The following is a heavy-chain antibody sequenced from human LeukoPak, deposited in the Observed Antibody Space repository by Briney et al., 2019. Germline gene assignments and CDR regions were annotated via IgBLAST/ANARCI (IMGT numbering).Heavy chain of an antibody. D-gene: IGHD4-17*01. Sequence: SETLSLTCNVSGGSISSYYWSWIRQPPGKGLEWIGYIYYSGSTTYNPSLKSRVTISVDTSKNQFSLKLRSVTAADTAVYYCARLTGGYGDYEFDWFDPWGQGTLVTVSS. J-gene: IGHJ5*02. CDR1: GGSISSYY. V-gene: IGHV4-59*01. CDR2: IYYSGST. CDR3: ARLTGGYGDYEFDWFDP.